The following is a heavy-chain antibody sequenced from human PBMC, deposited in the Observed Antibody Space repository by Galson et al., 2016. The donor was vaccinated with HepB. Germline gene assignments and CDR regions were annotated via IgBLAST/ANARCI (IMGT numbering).Heavy chain of an antibody. CDR2: IYDSEMT. CDR1: GVSVNTDKYY. CDR3: ARDPLLNSIVGTFDI. V-gene: IGHV4-61*01. Sequence: SETLSLTCKVSGVSVNTDKYYWNWIRQTPGKGLEWIGSIYDSEMTNYTPSLDSRVTISLDTSKNELSLTWTPLTAADTASYYCARDPLLNSIVGTFDIWGQGTLVTVS. J-gene: IGHJ3*02. D-gene: IGHD3-22*01.